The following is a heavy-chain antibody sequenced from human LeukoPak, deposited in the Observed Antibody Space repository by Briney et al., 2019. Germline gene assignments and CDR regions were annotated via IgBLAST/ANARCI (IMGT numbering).Heavy chain of an antibody. CDR1: GFTFSSYA. V-gene: IGHV3-23*01. D-gene: IGHD3-10*01. CDR3: AKDPGGFGEFDY. Sequence: GGSLRLSCAASGFTFSSYAMSWVRRAPGKGLEWVSAISGSGGSTYYADSVKGRFTISRDNSKNTLYLQMNSLRAEDTAVYYCAKDPGGFGEFDYWGQGTLVTVSS. J-gene: IGHJ4*02. CDR2: ISGSGGST.